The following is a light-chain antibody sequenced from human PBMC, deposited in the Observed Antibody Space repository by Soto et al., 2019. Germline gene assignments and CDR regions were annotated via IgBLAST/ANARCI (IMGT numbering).Light chain of an antibody. CDR2: DVS. J-gene: IGLJ1*01. CDR1: SSDVGGYNY. V-gene: IGLV2-14*01. CDR3: ISYTSSSTLYV. Sequence: QSVLTQPASVSGSPGQSITISCPGTSSDVGGYNYVSWYQQHPGKAPKLMIYDVSNRPSGVSNRFSGSKSGNTASLTISGLQSEDEADYYCISYTSSSTLYVFGTGTKLTVL.